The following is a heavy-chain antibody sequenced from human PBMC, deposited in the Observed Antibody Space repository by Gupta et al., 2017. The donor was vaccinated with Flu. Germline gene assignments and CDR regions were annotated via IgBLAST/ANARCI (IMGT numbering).Heavy chain of an antibody. CDR3: AREGKYLERLTDYYFDY. Sequence: YIMDWVRQAPGQGLEWVSSISSTSSYIYYADSVKGRFTISRDNAKNSLYLQMNSLRAEDTAVYYCAREGKYLERLTDYYFDYWGQGTLVTVSP. V-gene: IGHV3-21*06. CDR2: ISSTSSYI. J-gene: IGHJ4*01. CDR1: YI. D-gene: IGHD1-20*01.